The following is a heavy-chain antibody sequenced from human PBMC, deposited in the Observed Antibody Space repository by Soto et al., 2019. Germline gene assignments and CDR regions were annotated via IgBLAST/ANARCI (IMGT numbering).Heavy chain of an antibody. Sequence: VQLVESGGGLVKPGGSLRLSCAASGFTFSSYSMNWVRQAPGKGLEWVSSISSSSSYIYYADSVKGRFTISRDNAKNSLYLQMNSLRAEDTAVYYCARVPLYGDYTPYYYYMDVWGKGTTVTVSS. D-gene: IGHD4-17*01. V-gene: IGHV3-21*01. J-gene: IGHJ6*03. CDR2: ISSSSSYI. CDR3: ARVPLYGDYTPYYYYMDV. CDR1: GFTFSSYS.